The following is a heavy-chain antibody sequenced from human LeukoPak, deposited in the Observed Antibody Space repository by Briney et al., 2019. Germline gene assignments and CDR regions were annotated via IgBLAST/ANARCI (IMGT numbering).Heavy chain of an antibody. J-gene: IGHJ1*01. Sequence: PGGSQRLSCEASGFTVSGNYMNWIRQAPGKGLEWVSVIHSGGNTYYADSVKGRFSISRDNSKNTLYLQMNSLRVEDTAVYYCAGSRLSAEYFQFWGQGTLVAVSS. CDR1: GFTVSGNY. CDR3: AGSRLSAEYFQF. CDR2: IHSGGNT. V-gene: IGHV3-66*01.